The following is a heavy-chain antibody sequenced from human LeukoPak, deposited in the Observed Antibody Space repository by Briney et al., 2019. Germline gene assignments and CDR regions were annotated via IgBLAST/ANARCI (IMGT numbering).Heavy chain of an antibody. Sequence: GGSLRLSCAASGFTFSSYSMNWVRQAPGKGLEWVSYISSSSSTIYYADSVKGRFTISRDNAKNSLYLQMNSLRAEDTAVYYCARDRLPITMVRGVIMTYWGQGTLVTVSS. CDR1: GFTFSSYS. V-gene: IGHV3-48*01. CDR2: ISSSSSTI. D-gene: IGHD3-10*01. J-gene: IGHJ4*02. CDR3: ARDRLPITMVRGVIMTY.